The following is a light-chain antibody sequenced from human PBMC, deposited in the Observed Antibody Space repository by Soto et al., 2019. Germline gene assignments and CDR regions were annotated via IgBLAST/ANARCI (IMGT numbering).Light chain of an antibody. CDR2: GAS. CDR3: QQYGGFPYT. Sequence: EIVLMQSPGTLSLSPGERATLSCRASQSVRSNYLAWYQQKPGQAPRLLIYGASSRATGIPDRVSATRSGTDFSRTSSSLEPVGFAGYYCQQYGGFPYTCGRGPELYIK. J-gene: IGKJ2*01. V-gene: IGKV3-20*01. CDR1: QSVRSNY.